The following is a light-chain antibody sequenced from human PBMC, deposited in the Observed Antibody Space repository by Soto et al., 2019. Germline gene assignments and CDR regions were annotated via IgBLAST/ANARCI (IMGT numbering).Light chain of an antibody. J-gene: IGLJ2*01. Sequence: QSALTQPAFVSGSPGQSITISCTGTSSDVGGYNYVSWYQQHPGKAPKLLIYDVNNRPSGVSNRFSGSKSGNTASLTFSGLQAEDEADYYCTSYTTTSTVIFGGGTKLTVL. CDR2: DVN. V-gene: IGLV2-14*03. CDR3: TSYTTTSTVI. CDR1: SSDVGGYNY.